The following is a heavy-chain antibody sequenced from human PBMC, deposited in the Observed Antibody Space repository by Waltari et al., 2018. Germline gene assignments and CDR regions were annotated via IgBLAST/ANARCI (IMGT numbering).Heavy chain of an antibody. CDR1: GFCFSSSG. D-gene: IGHD4-17*01. CDR3: GREGRGVVDYGGY. V-gene: IGHV3-74*01. CDR2: INSDGIST. Sequence: EVQLVESGGGLVQPGGSLRLSCAASGFCFSSSGLNWARQVPGKGLVWVSRINSDGISTDYADSVKGRFTISRDNAKNTLYLQMNSLRAEDTAVYYCGREGRGVVDYGGYWGQGTLVTVSS. J-gene: IGHJ4*02.